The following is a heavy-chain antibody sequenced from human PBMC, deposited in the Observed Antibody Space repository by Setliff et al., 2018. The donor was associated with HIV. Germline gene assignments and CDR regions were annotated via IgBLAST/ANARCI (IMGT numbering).Heavy chain of an antibody. CDR3: ARGRTYYDFWSGQDYYYMDV. Sequence: PSETLSLTCTVSGGSISSSSYYWGWIRQPPGKGLEWIGEINHSGSTNYKPSLKSRVTISVDMSKNQVSLKVSSVTAADTAVYYCARGRTYYDFWSGQDYYYMDVWGKGTTVTVSS. D-gene: IGHD3-3*01. CDR1: GGSISSSSYY. J-gene: IGHJ6*03. V-gene: IGHV4-39*07. CDR2: INHSGST.